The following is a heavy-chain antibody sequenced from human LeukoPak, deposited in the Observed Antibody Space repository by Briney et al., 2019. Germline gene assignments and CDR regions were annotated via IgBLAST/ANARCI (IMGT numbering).Heavy chain of an antibody. CDR1: GFTFRTYS. J-gene: IGHJ4*02. CDR3: ARAGYGDVY. CDR2: ISSDSSII. D-gene: IGHD4-17*01. V-gene: IGHV3-48*01. Sequence: PGGSLRLSCAASGFTFRTYSMHWVRQAPGKGLEWVSYISSDSSIIYYADSVKGRFTTSRENAKNSLYLQMKSLRAEDTAVYYCARAGYGDVYWGQGTLVTVSS.